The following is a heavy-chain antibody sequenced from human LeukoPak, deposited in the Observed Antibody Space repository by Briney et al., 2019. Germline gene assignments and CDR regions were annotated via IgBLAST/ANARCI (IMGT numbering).Heavy chain of an antibody. D-gene: IGHD2-15*01. V-gene: IGHV4-59*01. CDR1: GGSIRAYY. Sequence: SETLSLTCTVSGGSIRAYYWSWIRQPPGKGLEWIGYIYYSGNTNYNPSLKSRVTISIDTSRNQFSLNLSSVTAADTAVYYCARGVVVVAGYYYYYMDVWGKGTTVTVSS. J-gene: IGHJ6*03. CDR3: ARGVVVVAGYYYYYMDV. CDR2: IYYSGNT.